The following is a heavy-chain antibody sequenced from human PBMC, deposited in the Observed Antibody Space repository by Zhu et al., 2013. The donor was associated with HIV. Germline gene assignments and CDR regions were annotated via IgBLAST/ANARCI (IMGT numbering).Heavy chain of an antibody. Sequence: QLVAGLGREVERRPGASVKVSCKAAGYSFTDYHMHWVRQAPGQGLEWMGWINPDSGGTKYAQKFQGRVTMTRDTSITTAYMELSSLRSDDTALYYCARGGTRGYSYGLEYWGQGTLVTVSS. V-gene: IGHV1-2*02. CDR1: GYSFTDYH. CDR3: ARGGTRGYSYGLEY. D-gene: IGHD5-18*01. CDR2: INPDSGGT. J-gene: IGHJ4*02.